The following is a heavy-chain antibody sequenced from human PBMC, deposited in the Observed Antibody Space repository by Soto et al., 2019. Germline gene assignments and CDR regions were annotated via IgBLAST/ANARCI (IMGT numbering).Heavy chain of an antibody. V-gene: IGHV3-48*01. D-gene: IGHD6-13*01. Sequence: PGGSLRLSCAASGFTFSSYSMNWVRQAPGKGLEWVSYISSSSSTIYYADSVKGRFTISRDNAKNSLYLQMNSLRAEDTAVYYCARELGYSSSWAPGYWGQGTLVTVSS. CDR3: ARELGYSSSWAPGY. CDR2: ISSSSSTI. J-gene: IGHJ4*02. CDR1: GFTFSSYS.